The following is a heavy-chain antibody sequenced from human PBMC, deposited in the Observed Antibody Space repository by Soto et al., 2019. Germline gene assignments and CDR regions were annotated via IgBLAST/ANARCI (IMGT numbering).Heavy chain of an antibody. D-gene: IGHD2-8*01. CDR2: VYYRGIS. Sequence: PSETLSLTWAVSGGSVSNSNYYWGWIRQSPGKGLDWIGSVYYRGISYSKSSVKSRVTISVDTSKNQFSLNLKSVTASDTAVYYCVSQRTSVLTQAYFDYWGPGALVTVSS. V-gene: IGHV4-39*01. CDR3: VSQRTSVLTQAYFDY. J-gene: IGHJ4*02. CDR1: GGSVSNSNYY.